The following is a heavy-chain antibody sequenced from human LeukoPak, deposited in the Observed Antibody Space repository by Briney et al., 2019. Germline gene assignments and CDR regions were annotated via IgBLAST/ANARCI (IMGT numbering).Heavy chain of an antibody. V-gene: IGHV1-46*01. CDR2: INPTVGDT. Sequence: GASLTVSFTASGYTLTSYYMHWVRQAPGQGLEWMGIINPTVGDTIYAQMFQDRVTMTRDMSTSTVYMELSSLRSDDTAVYYCARYGFSSSWQGGWHAFDIWGQGTMVTVSS. CDR3: ARYGFSSSWQGGWHAFDI. D-gene: IGHD6-13*01. J-gene: IGHJ3*02. CDR1: GYTLTSYY.